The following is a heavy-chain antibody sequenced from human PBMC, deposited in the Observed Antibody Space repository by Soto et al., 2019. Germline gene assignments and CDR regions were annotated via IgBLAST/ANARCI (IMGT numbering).Heavy chain of an antibody. D-gene: IGHD6-6*01. CDR1: GYTFTSYA. J-gene: IGHJ4*02. CDR2: INPGFGNT. CDR3: ARVFRPPSYYFDY. V-gene: IGHV1-3*01. Sequence: GASVNVSCKASGYTFTSYAMHWVRQAPGQRLEWMGWINPGFGNTNYSQKFQGRVTITADESTSTAYMELSSLRSEDTAVYYCARVFRPPSYYFDYWGQGTLVTVSS.